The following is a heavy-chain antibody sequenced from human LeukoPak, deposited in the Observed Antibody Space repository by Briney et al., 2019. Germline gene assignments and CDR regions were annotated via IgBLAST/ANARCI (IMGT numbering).Heavy chain of an antibody. V-gene: IGHV3-20*04. D-gene: IGHD1-26*01. J-gene: IGHJ4*02. CDR1: GFIFDDYG. Sequence: PGGSLRLSCAASGFIFDDYGMSWVRQAPRKGLEWVSGINWNGGSTGYADSVKGRFTISRDNAKNSLYVQMNSLRAEDTALYYCARGGYSGSYFAYWGQGTLVTVSS. CDR3: ARGGYSGSYFAY. CDR2: INWNGGST.